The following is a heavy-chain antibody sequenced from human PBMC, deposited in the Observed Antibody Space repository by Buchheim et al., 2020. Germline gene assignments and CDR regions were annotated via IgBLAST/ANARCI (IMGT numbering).Heavy chain of an antibody. D-gene: IGHD2-2*01. V-gene: IGHV3-23*01. CDR1: GFSFKDYG. CDR2: INEDGSST. CDR3: ARRYCSSTNCRNFDY. J-gene: IGHJ4*02. Sequence: EVQLLESGGGLVQPGGSLRLSCAASGFSFKDYGLSWVRQAPGKGLEWISAINEDGSSTSYADSVKGRFTISRENSKSTLYLQMNSLRAEDTAVYHRARRYCSSTNCRNFDYWGQGSL.